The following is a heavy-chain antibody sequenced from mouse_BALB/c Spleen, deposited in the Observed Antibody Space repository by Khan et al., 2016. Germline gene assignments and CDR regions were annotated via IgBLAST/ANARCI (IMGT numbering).Heavy chain of an antibody. D-gene: IGHD1-1*01. CDR1: GYTFTNYG. CDR3: ARYYGGYFDV. CDR2: INTNTGEP. J-gene: IGHJ1*01. V-gene: IGHV9-3*02. Sequence: QSQLVQSGPELKKPGETVKISCKASGYTFTNYGMNWVKQAPGKGLKWMGWINTNTGEPTYAEEFKGRFAFSLETSASTAYLQINNLKNEDTATYFCARYYGGYFDVWGAGTTVTVSS.